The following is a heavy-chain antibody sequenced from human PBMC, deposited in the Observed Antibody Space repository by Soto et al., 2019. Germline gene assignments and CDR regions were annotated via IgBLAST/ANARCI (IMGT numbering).Heavy chain of an antibody. D-gene: IGHD3-10*01. CDR2: ISAYNGNT. Sequence: VASVKVSCKASGYTFTSYGISWVRQAPGQGLEWMGWISAYNGNTNYAQKLQGRVTMTTDTSTSTAYMELRSLRSDDTAVYYCASYGSGSYYPEQTDLYYYYYMDVWGKGTTVTVSS. CDR1: GYTFTSYG. J-gene: IGHJ6*03. V-gene: IGHV1-18*01. CDR3: ASYGSGSYYPEQTDLYYYYYMDV.